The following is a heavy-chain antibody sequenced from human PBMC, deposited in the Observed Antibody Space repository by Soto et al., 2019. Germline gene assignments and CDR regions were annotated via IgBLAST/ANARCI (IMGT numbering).Heavy chain of an antibody. CDR2: INHSGST. Sequence: SETLSLTCAVYGGSFSGYYWSWIRQPPGKGLEWIGEINHSGSTNYNPSLKSRVTISVDTSKNQFSLKLSSVTAADTAVYYCESDYGGEFEYWGQGTLVTVS. CDR3: ESDYGGEFEY. CDR1: GGSFSGYY. J-gene: IGHJ4*02. V-gene: IGHV4-34*01. D-gene: IGHD4-17*01.